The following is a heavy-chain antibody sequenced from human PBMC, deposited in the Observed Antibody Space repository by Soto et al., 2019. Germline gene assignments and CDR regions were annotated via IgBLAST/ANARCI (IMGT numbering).Heavy chain of an antibody. V-gene: IGHV3-48*01. CDR1: GFTFSSYS. CDR2: ISSSSSTI. Sequence: GGSLRLSCAASGFTFSSYSMNWVRQAPGKGLEWVSYISSSSSTIYYADSVKGRFTISRDNAKNSLYLQMNSLRAEDTAVYYCARDAPTNWNDYGCDYWGQETLVNVSS. CDR3: ARDAPTNWNDYGCDY. J-gene: IGHJ4*02. D-gene: IGHD1-1*01.